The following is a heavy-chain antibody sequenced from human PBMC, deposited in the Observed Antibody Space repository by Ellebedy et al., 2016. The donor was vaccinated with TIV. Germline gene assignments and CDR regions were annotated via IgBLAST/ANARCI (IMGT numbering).Heavy chain of an antibody. J-gene: IGHJ4*02. CDR2: IDPSASYT. CDR3: ARKPPGIGAAGHDF. V-gene: IGHV5-10-1*04. Sequence: GESLKISCRGSGYSFTSYWITWVRQVPGKALEWMGRIDPSASYTNYSPSFQGQVTISADKSISTAYLQWSSLKASDTAMYYCARKPPGIGAAGHDFWGQGTLVTVSS. D-gene: IGHD6-13*01. CDR1: GYSFTSYW.